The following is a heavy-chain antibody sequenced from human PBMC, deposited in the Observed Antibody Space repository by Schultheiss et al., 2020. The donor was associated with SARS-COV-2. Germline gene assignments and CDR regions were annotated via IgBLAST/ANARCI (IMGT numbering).Heavy chain of an antibody. CDR1: GFTFSGSA. J-gene: IGHJ6*02. Sequence: GGSLRLSCAASGFTFSGSAMHWVRQASGKGLEWVGRIRSKANSYATAYAASVKGRFTISRDDSKNTAYLQMNSLRAEDTAVYYCAKGVRVEMDVWGQGTTVTVSS. D-gene: IGHD1-1*01. CDR3: AKGVRVEMDV. V-gene: IGHV3-73*01. CDR2: IRSKANSYAT.